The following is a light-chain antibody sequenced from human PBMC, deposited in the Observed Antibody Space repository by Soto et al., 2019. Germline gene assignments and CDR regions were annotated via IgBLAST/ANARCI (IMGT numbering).Light chain of an antibody. Sequence: QSVLTQPPSMSGAPGQRVTISCTGSSSDIGAGYDVHWYQQLPGTAPKLLIYSNINRPSGVPDRFSGSKSGTSASLAITGLQAEDEADYSCQSYDSSLGGSKGVFGGGTKLTVL. V-gene: IGLV1-40*01. CDR2: SNI. J-gene: IGLJ3*02. CDR1: SSDIGAGYD. CDR3: QSYDSSLGGSKGV.